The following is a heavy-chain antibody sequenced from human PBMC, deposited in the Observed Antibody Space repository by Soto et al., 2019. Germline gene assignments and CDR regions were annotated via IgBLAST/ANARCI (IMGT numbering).Heavy chain of an antibody. CDR1: GFTVTSNG. J-gene: IGHJ4*02. CDR2: ISPNGQGI. V-gene: IGHV3-23*01. Sequence: EVKLLESGGGLVQPGGSLRLSCGVSGFTVTSNGVSWVRQAPGKGLEWVSAISPNGQGIWYADSVKGRFTISRDISRKTVFLQMDSLRAEDTAVYYCAKDRQYPRDYFPYWGQGTLVTVSS. D-gene: IGHD4-4*01. CDR3: AKDRQYPRDYFPY.